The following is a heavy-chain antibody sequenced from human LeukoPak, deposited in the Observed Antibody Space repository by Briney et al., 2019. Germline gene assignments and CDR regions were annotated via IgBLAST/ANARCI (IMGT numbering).Heavy chain of an antibody. CDR3: ARDSNNYYYYMDV. J-gene: IGHJ6*03. CDR2: ISTGTYI. V-gene: IGHV3-48*03. CDR1: GFTFSRFE. Sequence: GGSLRLSCVASGFTFSRFEMNWVRQAPGKGLEWISHISTGTYIAYTDSVKGRFTISRDNAKNSLYLQMNSLRAEDTAVYYCARDSNNYYYYMDVWGKGTTVTVSS.